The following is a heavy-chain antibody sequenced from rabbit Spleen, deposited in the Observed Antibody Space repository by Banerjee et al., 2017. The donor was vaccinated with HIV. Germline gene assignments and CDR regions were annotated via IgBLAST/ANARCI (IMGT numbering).Heavy chain of an antibody. J-gene: IGHJ3*01. Sequence: QSLEESGGDLVKPGASLTLTCIASGVSFSGDSYMCWVRQAPGKGLEWIVCIDTGSSGFTYFANWAKGRFTISKSSSTTATLQMTSLTAADTATYFCVRAVADSNGLWSLWGQGTLSPS. CDR2: IDTGSSGFT. CDR3: VRAVADSNGLWSL. CDR1: GVSFSGDSY. V-gene: IGHV1S40*01. D-gene: IGHD6-1*01.